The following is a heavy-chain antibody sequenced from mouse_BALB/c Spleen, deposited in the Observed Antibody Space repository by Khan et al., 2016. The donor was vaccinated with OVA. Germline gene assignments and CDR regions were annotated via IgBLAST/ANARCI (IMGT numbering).Heavy chain of an antibody. V-gene: IGHV3-8*02. D-gene: IGHD2-14*01. CDR3: ARSTYRYAFVY. CDR1: GDSIPTGY. Sequence: EVQLVESGPSLVKPSQTLSLTCSVTGDSIPTGYWNWIRKFPGNKLEYMGYIIYTGYTYYNPSLKSRISITRHTSNNQYYLQLNSVTDEDTATYYGARSTYRYAFVYWGQGTLVTVSA. CDR2: IIYTGYT. J-gene: IGHJ3*01.